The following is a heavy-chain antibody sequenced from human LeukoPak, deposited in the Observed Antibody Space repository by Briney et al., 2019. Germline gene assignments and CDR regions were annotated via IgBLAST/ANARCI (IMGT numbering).Heavy chain of an antibody. CDR3: ARVFPYCSGGDNWFDP. J-gene: IGHJ5*02. CDR1: GGSISSYY. CDR2: IYYSGST. V-gene: IGHV4-59*01. Sequence: ASETLPLTCTVSGGSISSYYWSWIRQPPGKGLEWIGYIYYSGSTNYNPSLKSRVTISVDTSKNQFSLKLSSVTAADTAVYYCARVFPYCSGGDNWFDPWGQGTLVTVSS. D-gene: IGHD2-15*01.